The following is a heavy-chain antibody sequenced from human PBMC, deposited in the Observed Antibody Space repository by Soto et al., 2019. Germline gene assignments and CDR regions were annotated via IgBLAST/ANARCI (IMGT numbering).Heavy chain of an antibody. CDR2: INHSGST. CDR1: GGSFSGYY. J-gene: IGHJ4*02. V-gene: IGHV4-34*01. CDR3: ARFVVVTAIDY. Sequence: SETLSLTCAVYGGSFSGYYWSWIRQPPGKGLEWIGEINHSGSTNYNPSLKSRVTISVDTSKNQFSLKLSSVTAADTAVYYCARFVVVTAIDYWGQGTLVTVSS. D-gene: IGHD2-21*02.